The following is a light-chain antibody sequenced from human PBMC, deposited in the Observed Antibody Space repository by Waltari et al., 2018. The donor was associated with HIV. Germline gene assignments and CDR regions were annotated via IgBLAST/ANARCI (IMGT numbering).Light chain of an antibody. V-gene: IGKV4-1*01. CDR3: QQYYSTPLPT. CDR2: WAS. J-gene: IGKJ1*01. CDR1: QSVLYSSNNKNY. Sequence: DIVMTQFPDSLAVSLGERATINCKTSQSVLYSSNNKNYLAWYQQKPGQPPKLLIYWASTRESGVPDRFSGSGSGTHFTLTINSLQAEDVAVYYCQQYYSTPLPTFGQGTKVEIK.